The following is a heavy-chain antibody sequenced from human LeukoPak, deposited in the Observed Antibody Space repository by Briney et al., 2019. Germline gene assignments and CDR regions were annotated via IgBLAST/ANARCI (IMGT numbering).Heavy chain of an antibody. CDR3: AKGGGRGDYDLTGRFSTHFDS. CDR2: ISGGGTRT. D-gene: IGHD4-17*01. J-gene: IGHJ4*02. V-gene: IGHV3-23*01. CDR1: GFIFHTYA. Sequence: SGGSQRLSCAASGFIFHTYAMGWVRQAPGKGPVWVSAISGGGTRTYYADSVTGRFTISRDNSKNTVYLQMNSLRGEDTAVYCCAKGGGRGDYDLTGRFSTHFDSWGQGTLVVVSS.